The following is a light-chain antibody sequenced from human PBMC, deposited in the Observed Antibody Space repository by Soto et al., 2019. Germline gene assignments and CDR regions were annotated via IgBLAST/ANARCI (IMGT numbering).Light chain of an antibody. CDR3: QQRSDWPWT. CDR2: GAS. CDR1: QSVSSN. J-gene: IGKJ1*01. V-gene: IGKV3-11*01. Sequence: IGLTQSPGTLSLSPGERATLSCRASQSVSSNSLAWYEQKPGQAPRLIIYGASRRAAGIPARFSGGGSGTDFTLTISSLEPEDFAVYYCQQRSDWPWTFGQGTKVDI.